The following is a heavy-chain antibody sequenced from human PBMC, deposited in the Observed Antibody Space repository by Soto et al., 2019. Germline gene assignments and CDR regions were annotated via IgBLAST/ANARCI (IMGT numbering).Heavy chain of an antibody. CDR1: GGSFTSGDYF. J-gene: IGHJ5*02. CDR2: IFYSGSP. V-gene: IGHV4-30-4*02. CDR3: ARWRRYGSVGFAP. D-gene: IGHD3-10*01. Sequence: TSETLSLTCTVSGGSFTSGDYFWSWIRQPPGKGLEWIGYIFYSGSPYYNPSLRSRVTLSVDSSKSQFSLNVSSVTAADTAVYFCARWRRYGSVGFAPCGQGTLVTGSS.